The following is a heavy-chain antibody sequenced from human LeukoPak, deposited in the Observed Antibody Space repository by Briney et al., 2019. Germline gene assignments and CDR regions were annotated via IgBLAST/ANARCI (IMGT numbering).Heavy chain of an antibody. J-gene: IGHJ3*02. V-gene: IGHV4-59*12. Sequence: PSETLSLTCTVSGGSISSYYWSWIRQPPGKGLEWIGYIYYSGSTNYNPSLKSRVTMSVDTSKNQFSLKLTSVTAADTAVYYCARDRYYYDSSSYYSAFETWGQGTMVTVSS. CDR3: ARDRYYYDSSSYYSAFET. D-gene: IGHD3-22*01. CDR2: IYYSGST. CDR1: GGSISSYY.